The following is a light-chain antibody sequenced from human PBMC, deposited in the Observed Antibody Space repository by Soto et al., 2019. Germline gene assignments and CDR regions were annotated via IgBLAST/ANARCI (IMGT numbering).Light chain of an antibody. V-gene: IGKV3-15*01. CDR3: QQYGNWPLT. J-gene: IGKJ1*01. CDR1: QTISSS. Sequence: EVVLTQSPATLSVSPGEGAILSCRASQTISSSLVWYQQKPGQAPRLLIHGASTRVTGIPARFSGSGSGTEFTLTISSLLSEDFAVYYCQQYGNWPLTFGQGTKVEIK. CDR2: GAS.